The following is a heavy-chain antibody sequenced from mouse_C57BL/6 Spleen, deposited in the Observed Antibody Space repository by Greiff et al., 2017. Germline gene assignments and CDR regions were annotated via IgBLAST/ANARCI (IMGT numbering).Heavy chain of an antibody. V-gene: IGHV5-6*01. J-gene: IGHJ2*01. Sequence: EVQLVESGGDLVKPGGSLKLSCAASGFTFSSYGMSWVRQTPDKRLEWVATISSGGSYTYYPDSVKGRFTISRDNAKNTLYLQMSSLKSEDTAMYYCARHPITTVVARYFDYWGQGTTLTVSS. CDR1: GFTFSSYG. D-gene: IGHD1-1*01. CDR3: ARHPITTVVARYFDY. CDR2: ISSGGSYT.